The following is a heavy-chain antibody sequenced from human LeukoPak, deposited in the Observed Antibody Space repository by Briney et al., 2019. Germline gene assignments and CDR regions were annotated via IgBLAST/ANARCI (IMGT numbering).Heavy chain of an antibody. CDR2: IYYSGST. J-gene: IGHJ5*02. Sequence: SETLSLTCTVSGGSISSYYWSWIRQPPGKGLEWIGYIYYSGSTNYNPSLKSRVTISEDTSKNQFSLKLRSVTAAYTAVYYCARHYRGSGSPAWGQGTLVTVSS. CDR1: GGSISSYY. D-gene: IGHD3-10*01. V-gene: IGHV4-59*08. CDR3: ARHYRGSGSPA.